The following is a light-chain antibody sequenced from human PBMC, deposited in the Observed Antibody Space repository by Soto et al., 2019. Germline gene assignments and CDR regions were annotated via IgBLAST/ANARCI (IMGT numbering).Light chain of an antibody. Sequence: QSALTQPPSASGSPGQSVTISCTGTSSDVGGYNYVSWYQQHPGKAPKLMIYEVSKRPSGVPDRFSGSKSGNTASLTVSGRKAEDEADYYCSSYAGSNNYVFGTGTKLTVL. CDR1: SSDVGGYNY. V-gene: IGLV2-8*01. J-gene: IGLJ1*01. CDR2: EVS. CDR3: SSYAGSNNYV.